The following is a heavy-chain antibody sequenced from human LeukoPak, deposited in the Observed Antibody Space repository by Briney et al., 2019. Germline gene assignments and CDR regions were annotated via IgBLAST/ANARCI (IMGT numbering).Heavy chain of an antibody. V-gene: IGHV5-51*01. Sequence: GESLKIFCKASGYSFTNYWIGWVRQMPGKGLELMRVIYPGDSATRYSPSFQGQVAISVDKSIRTAYLQWSSLKASDIAMYYCARLPYCGGDCYPNWFDTWGQGTLVTVSS. CDR2: IYPGDSAT. CDR3: ARLPYCGGDCYPNWFDT. D-gene: IGHD2-21*02. CDR1: GYSFTNYW. J-gene: IGHJ5*02.